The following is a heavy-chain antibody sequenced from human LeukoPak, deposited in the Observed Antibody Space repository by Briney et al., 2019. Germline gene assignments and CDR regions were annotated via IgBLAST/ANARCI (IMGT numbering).Heavy chain of an antibody. CDR3: ARRRPPGPWYFDL. Sequence: SETLSLTCTVSGAPIGSHYWSWIRQPPGKGLEWIGYIYYSGSTNYNPSLKSRVTISVDTSKNQFSLKLSSVTAADTAVYYCARRRPPGPWYFDLWGRGTLVTVSS. V-gene: IGHV4-59*08. J-gene: IGHJ2*01. CDR1: GAPIGSHY. D-gene: IGHD2-8*02. CDR2: IYYSGST.